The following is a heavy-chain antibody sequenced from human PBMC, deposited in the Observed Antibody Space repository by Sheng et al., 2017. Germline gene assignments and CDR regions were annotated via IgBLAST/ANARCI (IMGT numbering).Heavy chain of an antibody. CDR2: IYYSGST. CDR3: ARTGTHSYAPXWVDY. CDR1: GGSISSSSYY. V-gene: IGHV4-39*07. Sequence: QLQLQESGPGLVKPSETLSLTCTVSGGSISSSSYYWGWIRQPPGKGLEWIGSIYYSGSTYYNPSLKSRVTISVDTSKNQFSLKLSSVTAADTAVYYCARTGTHSYAPXWVDYVGPGEPWSPSPQ. D-gene: IGHD5-18*01. J-gene: IGHJ4*02.